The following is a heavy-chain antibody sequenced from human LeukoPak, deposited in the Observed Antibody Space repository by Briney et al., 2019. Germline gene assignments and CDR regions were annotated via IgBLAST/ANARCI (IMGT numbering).Heavy chain of an antibody. J-gene: IGHJ2*01. CDR3: ARAIVYWFFDL. Sequence: GGSLRLSCAASGFTFSSYAMHWVRQAPGKGLEWVAVISYDGSNKYYADSVKGRFTISRDNSKNTLYLQMNSLRAEDTAVYYCARAIVYWFFDLWGRGTLVTVSS. CDR2: ISYDGSNK. V-gene: IGHV3-30*04. D-gene: IGHD3-22*01. CDR1: GFTFSSYA.